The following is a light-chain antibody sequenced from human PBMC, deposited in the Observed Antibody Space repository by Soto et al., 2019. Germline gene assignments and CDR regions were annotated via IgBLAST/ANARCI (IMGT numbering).Light chain of an antibody. CDR1: QSLVYSDGNTY. Sequence: DVVLTQTPLSSPVTLGQPASISCRSSQSLVYSDGNTYLSWLQQRPGQPPRLLIYQISNRFSGVPDRFSGRGAGTDFTLKISRVVAEDVGVYYCMQFAHFPRTFGQGTKVEI. J-gene: IGKJ1*01. CDR2: QIS. V-gene: IGKV2-24*01. CDR3: MQFAHFPRT.